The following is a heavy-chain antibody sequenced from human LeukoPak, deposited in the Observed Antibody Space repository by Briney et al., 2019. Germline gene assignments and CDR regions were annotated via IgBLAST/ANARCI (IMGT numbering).Heavy chain of an antibody. Sequence: PGGSLRLSCAASGFSFDDYGMSWVRQAPGKGLEWVSGINWNGGSTGYADSVKGRFTISRDNAKNSLYLQMNSLRVEDTAVYYCAREKPSYSADPWGQGTLVTVSS. CDR1: GFSFDDYG. CDR3: AREKPSYSADP. V-gene: IGHV3-20*04. J-gene: IGHJ5*02. CDR2: INWNGGST. D-gene: IGHD5-12*01.